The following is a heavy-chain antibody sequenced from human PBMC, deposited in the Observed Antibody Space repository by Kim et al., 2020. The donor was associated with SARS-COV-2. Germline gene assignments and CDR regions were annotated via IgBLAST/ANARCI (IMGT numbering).Heavy chain of an antibody. D-gene: IGHD3-22*01. CDR2: IKSKTDGGTT. CDR3: TTELYYDSSGYHGPFDY. CDR1: GFTFSNAW. Sequence: GGSLRLSCAASGFTFSNAWMSWVRQAPGKGLEWVGRIKSKTDGGTTDYAAPVKGRFTISRDDSKNTLYLQMNSLKTEDTAVYYCTTELYYDSSGYHGPFDYWGQGTLVTVSS. V-gene: IGHV3-15*01. J-gene: IGHJ4*02.